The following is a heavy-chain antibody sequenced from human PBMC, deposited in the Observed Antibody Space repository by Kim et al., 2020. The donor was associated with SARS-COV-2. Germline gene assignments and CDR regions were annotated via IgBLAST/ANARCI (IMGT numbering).Heavy chain of an antibody. J-gene: IGHJ4*02. CDR2: INVYSST. V-gene: IGHV3-11*06. Sequence: GGSLRLSCVVSGFTFTDHFMSWIRQAPGKGLEWLAHINVYSSTDYADSVKGRFAISRDNAHNSLYLQMNSLRADDTAVYYCARNRGYNLDFFDYWGQGTPVSVSS. D-gene: IGHD5-18*01. CDR3: ARNRGYNLDFFDY. CDR1: GFTFTDHF.